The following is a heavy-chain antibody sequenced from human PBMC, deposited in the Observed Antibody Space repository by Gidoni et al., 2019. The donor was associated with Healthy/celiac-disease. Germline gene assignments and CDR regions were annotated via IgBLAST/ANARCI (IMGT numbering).Heavy chain of an antibody. CDR3: ARGDTIFGVVTPFYYYGMDV. J-gene: IGHJ6*02. D-gene: IGHD3-3*01. V-gene: IGHV4-34*01. CDR1: GGSFSGYS. CDR2: INHSGST. Sequence: QVQLQQWGAGLLKPSETLSLTCAVYGGSFSGYSWSWIRQPPGKGLEWIGEINHSGSTNYNPSLKSRVTISVDTSKNQFSLKLSSVTAADTAVYYCARGDTIFGVVTPFYYYGMDVWGQGTTVTVSS.